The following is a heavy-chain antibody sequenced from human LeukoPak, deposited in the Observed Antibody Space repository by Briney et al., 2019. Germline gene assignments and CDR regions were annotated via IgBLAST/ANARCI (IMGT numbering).Heavy chain of an antibody. CDR3: ARVGVPRAYYFDY. J-gene: IGHJ4*02. V-gene: IGHV4-34*01. D-gene: IGHD6-6*01. Sequence: SKTLSLTCADYGGSFSGYYWSWIRQPPGKGLEWIGEINHSGSTNYNPSLKSRVTISVDTSKNQFSLKLSSVPAADTAVYYCARVGVPRAYYFDYWGQGTLVTVSS. CDR1: GGSFSGYY. CDR2: INHSGST.